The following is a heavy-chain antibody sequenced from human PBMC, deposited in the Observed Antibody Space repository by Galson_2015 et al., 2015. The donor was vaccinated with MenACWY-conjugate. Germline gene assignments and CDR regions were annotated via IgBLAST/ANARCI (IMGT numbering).Heavy chain of an antibody. CDR1: GGSASSSGYY. D-gene: IGHD2/OR15-2a*01. Sequence: ETLSLTCTVSGGSASSSGYYWTWIRRPPGKGLEWIGLIYDSGTTKYNPSLKGRVTISLDTSKNQVSLKLSSVTAADTAVYYCAREFSYWGQGTLVTVSS. CDR3: AREFSY. CDR2: IYDSGTT. V-gene: IGHV4-61*08. J-gene: IGHJ4*02.